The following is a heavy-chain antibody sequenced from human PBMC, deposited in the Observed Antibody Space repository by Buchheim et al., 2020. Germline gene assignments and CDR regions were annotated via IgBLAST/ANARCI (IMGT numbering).Heavy chain of an antibody. Sequence: EVQLLESGGGLVQPGGSLRLSCAASGFTFSSYAMSWVRQAPGKGLEWVSAISGSGGSTYYADSVKGRFTISRDNSKNTLYLQMNSLRAEDTAVYYCANTYYYGSGSYLSDAFDIWGQGT. V-gene: IGHV3-23*01. J-gene: IGHJ3*02. D-gene: IGHD3-10*01. CDR1: GFTFSSYA. CDR2: ISGSGGST. CDR3: ANTYYYGSGSYLSDAFDI.